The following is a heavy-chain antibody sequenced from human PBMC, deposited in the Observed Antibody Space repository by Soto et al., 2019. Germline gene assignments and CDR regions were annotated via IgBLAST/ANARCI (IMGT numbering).Heavy chain of an antibody. V-gene: IGHV3-30*18. Sequence: QVQLVESGGGVVQPGRSLRLSCAASGFTFSSYGMHWVRQAPGKGLEWAVVISKDGGSKYYADSVKGRFTISRDNSKNTLYMQMNSLRGEDTAVYYCAKETRFSGDYYSSYGMVVWGQGTTVTVSS. J-gene: IGHJ6*02. D-gene: IGHD3-3*01. CDR3: AKETRFSGDYYSSYGMVV. CDR2: ISKDGGSK. CDR1: GFTFSSYG.